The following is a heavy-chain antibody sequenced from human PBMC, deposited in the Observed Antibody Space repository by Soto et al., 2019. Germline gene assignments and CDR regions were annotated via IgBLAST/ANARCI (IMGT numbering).Heavy chain of an antibody. CDR1: GGSISSGGYY. V-gene: IGHV4-39*07. CDR2: IYHSGST. Sequence: SETLSLTCTVSGGSISSGGYYWSWIRQPPGKGLEWIGSIYHSGSTYYNPSLKSRVTISVDTSKNQFSLKLSSVTAADTAVYYCARDLPPDYYDSSGLDAFDIWGQGTMVTVSS. CDR3: ARDLPPDYYDSSGLDAFDI. D-gene: IGHD3-22*01. J-gene: IGHJ3*02.